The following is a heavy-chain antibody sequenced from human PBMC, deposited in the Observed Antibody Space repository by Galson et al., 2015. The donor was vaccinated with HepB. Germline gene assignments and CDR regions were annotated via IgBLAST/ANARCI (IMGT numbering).Heavy chain of an antibody. CDR2: INVGDGNT. V-gene: IGHV1-3*01. CDR3: ATDSNFPGGFDV. CDR1: GYTLTAYA. D-gene: IGHD4-23*01. Sequence: SVKVSCKASGYTLTAYALHWVRQAHGQRLEWMGWINVGDGNTKFSQKFQGRVTITRDSSANTVYAELTSLTSEDTAIYFCATDSNFPGGFDVWGQGTMVTVSS. J-gene: IGHJ3*01.